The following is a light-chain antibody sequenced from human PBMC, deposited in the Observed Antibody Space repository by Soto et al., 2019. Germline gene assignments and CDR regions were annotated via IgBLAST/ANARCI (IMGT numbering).Light chain of an antibody. CDR3: CSYTSSSTHV. CDR2: DVN. V-gene: IGLV2-14*03. J-gene: IGLJ1*01. Sequence: QSALTQPASVSGSPGQSITISCTGTSSDVGGYNFVSWYQQHPGKVHKLMIFDVNRRPSGVSDRFSGSKSGNTASLTISWLQAEDEGDYYCCSYTSSSTHVFGSGTKLTVL. CDR1: SSDVGGYNF.